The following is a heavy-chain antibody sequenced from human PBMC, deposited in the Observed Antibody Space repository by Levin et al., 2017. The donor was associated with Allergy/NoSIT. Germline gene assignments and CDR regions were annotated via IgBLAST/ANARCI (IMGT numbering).Heavy chain of an antibody. CDR1: GFSFDHFA. CDR3: ASAVPGNDAFDI. CDR2: ISWDSLSI. Sequence: GGSLRLSCAASGFSFDHFAMHWVRQAPEKGLEWVSGISWDSLSIGYADSVKGRFIISRDNAKNSLYLQMNSVRLEDTALYYCASAVPGNDAFDIWGQGTMVSVSS. J-gene: IGHJ3*02. D-gene: IGHD6-19*01. V-gene: IGHV3-9*01.